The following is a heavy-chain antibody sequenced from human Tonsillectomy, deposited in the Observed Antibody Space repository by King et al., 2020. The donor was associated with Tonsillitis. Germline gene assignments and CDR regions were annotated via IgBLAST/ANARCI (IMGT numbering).Heavy chain of an antibody. D-gene: IGHD3-3*01. Sequence: VQLVESGGGVVQPGRSLRLSCAASGFTFSSYAMHWVRQAPGKGLEWVAVISYDGSNKYYADSVKGRFTISRDNSKNTLYLQMNSLRAEDTAVYYCARGGGLTIFGVGTNWFDPWGQGILVTVSS. CDR1: GFTFSSYA. J-gene: IGHJ5*02. CDR3: ARGGGLTIFGVGTNWFDP. V-gene: IGHV3-30*04. CDR2: ISYDGSNK.